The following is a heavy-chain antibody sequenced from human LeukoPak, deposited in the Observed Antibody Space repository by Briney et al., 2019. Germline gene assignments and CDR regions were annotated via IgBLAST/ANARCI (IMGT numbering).Heavy chain of an antibody. Sequence: GGSLRLSCVASGFTFTDYAMTWVRQPPGRRLEWVSTITTTVGDTHYADSVKGRFTVSRDDSKGTLFLQMNSLRAEDTAVYYCARDPGGSGWYYPHLDYWGQGTLVTVSS. D-gene: IGHD6-19*01. CDR3: ARDPGGSGWYYPHLDY. CDR1: GFTFTDYA. J-gene: IGHJ4*02. CDR2: ITTTVGDT. V-gene: IGHV3-23*01.